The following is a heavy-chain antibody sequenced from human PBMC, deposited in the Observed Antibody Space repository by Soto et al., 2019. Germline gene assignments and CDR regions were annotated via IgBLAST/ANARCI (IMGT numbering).Heavy chain of an antibody. Sequence: SETLSLTCTVSGGSISSYYWSWIRQPPGKGLEWIGYIYYTGSTNYNPSLKSRVTISGDTSKNQFSLKLSSVTAADTAIYYCAREEMATNRFDSWGQGTLVTVSS. V-gene: IGHV4-59*01. CDR3: AREEMATNRFDS. D-gene: IGHD5-12*01. CDR1: GGSISSYY. CDR2: IYYTGST. J-gene: IGHJ4*02.